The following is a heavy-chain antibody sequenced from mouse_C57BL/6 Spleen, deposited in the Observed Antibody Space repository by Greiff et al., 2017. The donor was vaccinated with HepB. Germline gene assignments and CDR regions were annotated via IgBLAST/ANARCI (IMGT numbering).Heavy chain of an antibody. D-gene: IGHD2-4*01. Sequence: QVQLKQPGAELVKPGASVKLSCKASGYTFTSYWMQWVKQRPGQCLEWIGEIDPSDSYTNYNQKFKGKATLTVDTSSSTAYMQLSSLTSEDSAVYYCARLGDYDWFAYWGQGTLVTVSA. CDR1: GYTFTSYW. J-gene: IGHJ3*01. CDR2: IDPSDSYT. CDR3: ARLGDYDWFAY. V-gene: IGHV1-50*01.